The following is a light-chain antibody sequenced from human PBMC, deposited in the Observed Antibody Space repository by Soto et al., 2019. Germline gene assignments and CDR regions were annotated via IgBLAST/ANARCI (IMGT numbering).Light chain of an antibody. CDR2: AAS. CDR1: QSISTF. V-gene: IGKV1-39*01. Sequence: DIQMTQSPSSLSASLGDRVTITCRANQSISTFLNWYQQKPGKAPKLLIYAASTLQSWVPSRFSGSGSGTDFTLTISSLQPDDFATYSCQQSYSAPLTFGGGTKVEIK. J-gene: IGKJ4*01. CDR3: QQSYSAPLT.